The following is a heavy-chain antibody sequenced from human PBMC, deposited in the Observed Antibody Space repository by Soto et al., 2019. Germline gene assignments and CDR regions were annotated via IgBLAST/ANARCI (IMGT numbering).Heavy chain of an antibody. D-gene: IGHD2-2*01. CDR1: GGSISSSSYY. V-gene: IGHV4-39*07. J-gene: IGHJ4*02. Sequence: PSETLSLTCTVSGGSISSSSYYWGWIRQPPGKGLEWIGSIYYSGSTYYNPSLKSRVTISVDTSKNQFSLKLSSVTAADTAVYYCARGSLGYCSSTSCAPYYFDYWGQGTLVTVSS. CDR2: IYYSGST. CDR3: ARGSLGYCSSTSCAPYYFDY.